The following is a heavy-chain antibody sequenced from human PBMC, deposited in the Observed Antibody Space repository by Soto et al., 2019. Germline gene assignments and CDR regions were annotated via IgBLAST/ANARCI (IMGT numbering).Heavy chain of an antibody. V-gene: IGHV3-48*01. Sequence: EVQLVESGGGLVQPGGSLRLSCAASGFTFSSYSMNWVRQAPGKGLEWVSYISSSSSTIYYADSVKGRFTISRDNAKNTPDLQMSSLTAADMAVYYCARDPGLITMVRGVTNSYMDVWGKGTTVTVSS. CDR1: GFTFSSYS. J-gene: IGHJ6*03. CDR2: ISSSSSTI. CDR3: ARDPGLITMVRGVTNSYMDV. D-gene: IGHD3-10*01.